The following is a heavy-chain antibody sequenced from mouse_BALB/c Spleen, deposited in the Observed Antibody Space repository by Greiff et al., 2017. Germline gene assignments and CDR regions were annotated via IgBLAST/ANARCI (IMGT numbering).Heavy chain of an antibody. J-gene: IGHJ4*01. V-gene: IGHV1-87*01. Sequence: VQLQQSGAELARPGASVKLSCKASGYTFTSYWMQWVKQRPGQGLEWIGAIYPGDGDTRYTQKFKGKATLTADKSSSTAYMQLSSLASEDSAVYYCAGGYGSSYYAMDYWGQGTSVTVSS. D-gene: IGHD1-1*01. CDR2: IYPGDGDT. CDR3: AGGYGSSYYAMDY. CDR1: GYTFTSYW.